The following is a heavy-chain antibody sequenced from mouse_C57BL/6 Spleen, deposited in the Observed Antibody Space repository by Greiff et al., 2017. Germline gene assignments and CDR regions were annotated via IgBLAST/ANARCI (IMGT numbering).Heavy chain of an antibody. V-gene: IGHV10-1*01. J-gene: IGHJ3*01. CDR2: IRSKSNNYAT. CDR1: GFSFNTYA. D-gene: IGHD4-1*01. Sequence: EVQLVESGGGLVQPKGSLKLSCAASGFSFNTYAMNWVRQAPGKGLEWVARIRSKSNNYATYYADSVKDRFTISRDDSESMLYLQMNNLKTEDTAMYYCVRHGLTGTEGFAYWGQGTLVTVSA. CDR3: VRHGLTGTEGFAY.